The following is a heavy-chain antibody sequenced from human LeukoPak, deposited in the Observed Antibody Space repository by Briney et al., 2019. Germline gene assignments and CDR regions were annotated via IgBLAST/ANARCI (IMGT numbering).Heavy chain of an antibody. V-gene: IGHV3-21*01. D-gene: IGHD3-22*01. Sequence: GGSLRLSCAASGFTFSSYSMNWVRQAPGKGLEWVSSISSSSGYIYYADSVKGRFTISRDNAKNSLYLQMNSLRAEDTAVYYCARDLNWYDSSGPDTFDYWGQGTLVTVSS. CDR1: GFTFSSYS. CDR3: ARDLNWYDSSGPDTFDY. J-gene: IGHJ4*02. CDR2: ISSSSGYI.